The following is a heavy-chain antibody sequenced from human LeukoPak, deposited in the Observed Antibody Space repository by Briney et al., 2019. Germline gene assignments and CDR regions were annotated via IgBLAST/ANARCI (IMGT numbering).Heavy chain of an antibody. CDR3: AREKLWKGPLSPGMDV. CDR2: IYYSGST. J-gene: IGHJ6*02. D-gene: IGHD3-3*01. Sequence: SQTLSLTCIVSGGSISSGGCYWSWIRQHPGKGLEWIGYIYYSGSTNYSPSLKSRVTMSIDTSKNQFSLKLSSVTAADTAIYYCAREKLWKGPLSPGMDVWGQGTTVTVSS. V-gene: IGHV4-31*03. CDR1: GGSISSGGCY.